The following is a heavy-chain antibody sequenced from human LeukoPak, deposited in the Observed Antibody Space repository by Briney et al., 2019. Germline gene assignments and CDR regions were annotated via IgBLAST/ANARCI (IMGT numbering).Heavy chain of an antibody. V-gene: IGHV3-30*18. CDR1: GFTFSSYG. CDR3: AKEAYDQPYYYYYGMDV. Sequence: GSLRLSCAASGFTFSSYGMHWVRQAPGKGLEWVAIISYDGSKKYYADSVKGRFTISRDNSKNTLYLQMNSLRAEDTAVYYCAKEAYDQPYYYYYGMDVWGQGTTVTVSS. D-gene: IGHD3-22*01. J-gene: IGHJ6*02. CDR2: ISYDGSKK.